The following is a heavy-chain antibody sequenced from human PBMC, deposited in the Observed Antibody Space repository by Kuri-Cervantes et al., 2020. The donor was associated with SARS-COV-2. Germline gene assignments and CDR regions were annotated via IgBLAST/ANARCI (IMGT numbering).Heavy chain of an antibody. D-gene: IGHD6-13*01. J-gene: IGHJ2*01. V-gene: IGHV3-20*01. CDR3: ARGALWIAAAGRSWYFDP. Sequence: GGSLRLSCAASGFTFDDYGMSWVRQAPGKGLEWVSGINWNGGSTGYADSVKGRFTISRDNAKNSLYLQMNSLRAEDTALYHCARGALWIAAAGRSWYFDPWGRGTLVTVSS. CDR2: INWNGGST. CDR1: GFTFDDYG.